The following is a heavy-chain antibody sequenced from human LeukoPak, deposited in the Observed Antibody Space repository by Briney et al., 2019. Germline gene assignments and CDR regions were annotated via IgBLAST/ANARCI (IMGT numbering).Heavy chain of an antibody. V-gene: IGHV3-9*03. Sequence: GGSLRLSCAASGFTFGDYAMHWVRQAPGKGLEWVSGISWNGGVIGYGDSVKGRFTISRDNAKHSLYLEMNSLRSEDMALYFCAKVLVVSASSGAFDIWGQGTMVIVSS. D-gene: IGHD2-15*01. CDR2: ISWNGGVI. CDR3: AKVLVVSASSGAFDI. CDR1: GFTFGDYA. J-gene: IGHJ3*02.